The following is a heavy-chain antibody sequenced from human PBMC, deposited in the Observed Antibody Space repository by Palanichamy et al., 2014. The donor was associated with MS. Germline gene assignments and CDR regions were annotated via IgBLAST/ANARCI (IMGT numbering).Heavy chain of an antibody. Sequence: EVQLLESGGGLVQPGGSLRLSCAPSGFTFGSHAMSWVRQAPGKGLEWVSTISGNGVNTYYADSVKGRFTISRDNSKNTLFLQMNSLRGEDTAVYYCAKDLRGDGHYFDYWGQGTLVTVSS. CDR1: GFTFGSHA. CDR2: ISGNGVNT. V-gene: IGHV3-23*01. J-gene: IGHJ4*02. D-gene: IGHD2-21*02. CDR3: AKDLRGDGHYFDY.